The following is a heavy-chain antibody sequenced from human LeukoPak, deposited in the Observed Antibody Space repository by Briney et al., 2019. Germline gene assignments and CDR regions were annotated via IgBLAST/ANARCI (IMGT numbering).Heavy chain of an antibody. V-gene: IGHV3-23*01. CDR3: AKSFGEFNFDY. CDR1: GFTFSSYA. D-gene: IGHD3-10*01. J-gene: IGHJ4*02. CDR2: ISGSGGST. Sequence: GGSLRLSCAAAGFTFSSYAMNWVRQAPGKGLEWVSVISGSGGSTYYADSVKGRFTISRDNSKNTLFLQMNSLRAEDTAVYYCAKSFGEFNFDYWGQGTLVTVSS.